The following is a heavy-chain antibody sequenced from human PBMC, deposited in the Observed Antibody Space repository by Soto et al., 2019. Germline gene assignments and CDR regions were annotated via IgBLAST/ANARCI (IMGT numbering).Heavy chain of an antibody. Sequence: RLSCAASGFSFTRYTMNWVRQAPGKGLEWVSSISSSSDYIYYADSMKGRVTISRDNAKNSLFLDMNSLTGEDTAVYYCARARVYATGHLDFWGQGTLVTVSS. J-gene: IGHJ4*02. CDR1: GFSFTRYT. CDR3: ARARVYATGHLDF. CDR2: ISSSSDYI. D-gene: IGHD6-13*01. V-gene: IGHV3-21*06.